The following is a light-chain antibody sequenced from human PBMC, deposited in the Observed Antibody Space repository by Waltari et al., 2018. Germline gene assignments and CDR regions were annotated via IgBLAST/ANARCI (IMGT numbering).Light chain of an antibody. J-gene: IGLJ1*01. Sequence: QSALTQPASVSGSPGQSLAVSCTGSRSDVGPYNLVSWYQQHPGKAPKLIIYEATKRPSGVSNRFSGSKSGNMASLTISGRQAEDEAEYYCCSFAGRSTWVFGTGTKVTVL. CDR1: RSDVGPYNL. V-gene: IGLV2-23*01. CDR2: EAT. CDR3: CSFAGRSTWV.